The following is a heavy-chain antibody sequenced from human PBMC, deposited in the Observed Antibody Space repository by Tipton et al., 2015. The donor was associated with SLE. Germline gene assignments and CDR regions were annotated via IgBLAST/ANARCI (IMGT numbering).Heavy chain of an antibody. CDR2: INPSGDTT. CDR3: ARAVTPLSPFDS. Sequence: QVQLVQSGAEVKKPGASVKVSCKASGYIFTSYYMHWVRQAPGQGLEWMGIINPSGDTTSYAQKFKGRVTVTRDMSTSTLYMELTSLTSEDTALYFCARAVTPLSPFDSWGQGTLVTVSS. V-gene: IGHV1-46*01. CDR1: GYIFTSYY. J-gene: IGHJ4*02. D-gene: IGHD4-17*01.